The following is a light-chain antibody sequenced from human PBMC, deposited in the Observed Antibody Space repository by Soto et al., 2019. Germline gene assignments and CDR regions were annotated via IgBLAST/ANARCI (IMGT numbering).Light chain of an antibody. J-gene: IGKJ2*01. CDR2: AAS. CDR3: QQSYSIPVT. Sequence: DIQLTQSPSSLSASVGDRLTITWRASQSISSDLNWYQQKPGKAPKLLIHAASSLESGVPSRFSGSGSGTDFTLTISSLQPEDSATYYCQQSYSIPVTFGQGTQVDIK. CDR1: QSISSD. V-gene: IGKV1-39*01.